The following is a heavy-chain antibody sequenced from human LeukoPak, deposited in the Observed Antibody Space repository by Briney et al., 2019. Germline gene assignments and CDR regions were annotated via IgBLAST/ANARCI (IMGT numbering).Heavy chain of an antibody. D-gene: IGHD3-22*01. CDR1: GGTFSSYA. Sequence: RGSSVKVSCKASGGTFSSYAISWVRQAPGQGLEWMGIINPSGGSTSYAQKFQGRVTMTRDTSTSTVYMELSSLRSEDTAVYYCAREGFTSYKSSGYYGYWGQGTLVTVSS. V-gene: IGHV1-46*01. J-gene: IGHJ4*02. CDR3: AREGFTSYKSSGYYGY. CDR2: INPSGGST.